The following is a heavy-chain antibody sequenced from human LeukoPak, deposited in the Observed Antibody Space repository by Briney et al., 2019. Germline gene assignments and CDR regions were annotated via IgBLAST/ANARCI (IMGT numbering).Heavy chain of an antibody. Sequence: TGGSLRLSCAASGFTFSSYGMHWVRQAPGKGLEWVAVISYDGSNKHYADSVKGRFAISRDNSKNTLYLQMNSLRAEDTAVYCCAKLAYCGGDCRGGNFDYWGQGTLVTVSS. CDR3: AKLAYCGGDCRGGNFDY. V-gene: IGHV3-30*18. J-gene: IGHJ4*02. CDR2: ISYDGSNK. CDR1: GFTFSSYG. D-gene: IGHD2-21*02.